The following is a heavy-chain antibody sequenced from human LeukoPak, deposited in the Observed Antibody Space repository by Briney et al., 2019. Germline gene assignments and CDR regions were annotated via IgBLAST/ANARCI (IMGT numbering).Heavy chain of an antibody. CDR2: ICTSGST. CDR3: ARDLGYCSGDSCYHYFDY. J-gene: IGHJ4*02. V-gene: IGHV4-4*07. D-gene: IGHD2-15*01. CDR1: GGSISSYY. Sequence: SETLSLTCTVSGGSISSYYWSWIRQPAGKGLEWIGRICTSGSTNYNPSLKSRVTMSVDTSKNQFSLKLISVTAADTAVYYCARDLGYCSGDSCYHYFDYWGQVTLVTVSS.